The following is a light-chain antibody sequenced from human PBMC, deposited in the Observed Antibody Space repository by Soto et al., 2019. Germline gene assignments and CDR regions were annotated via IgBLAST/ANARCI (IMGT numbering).Light chain of an antibody. CDR2: KAS. Sequence: DIQMTQSPSTLSASVGDRVTITWRASQSISSWLAWYQQKPGKAPKLLIHKASSLESGVPSRFSGSGSGTEFTLTISGLQPDDFATYYCQQYKSYPYTFGQGTKLEIK. J-gene: IGKJ2*01. V-gene: IGKV1-5*03. CDR1: QSISSW. CDR3: QQYKSYPYT.